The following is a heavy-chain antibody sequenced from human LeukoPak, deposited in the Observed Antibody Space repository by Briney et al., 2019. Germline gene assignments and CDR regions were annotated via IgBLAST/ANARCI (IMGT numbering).Heavy chain of an antibody. Sequence: PGGSLRLSCAASGFTFSNYWMHWVRQAPGKGLVWVSRINPDGSSTDYADSVRGRFTISRDNAKNTLYLQMSGLRVEDTAVYHCASDSPYYGMDVWGQGTTVTVSS. CDR3: ASDSPYYGMDV. CDR1: GFTFSNYW. J-gene: IGHJ6*02. V-gene: IGHV3-74*01. CDR2: INPDGSST.